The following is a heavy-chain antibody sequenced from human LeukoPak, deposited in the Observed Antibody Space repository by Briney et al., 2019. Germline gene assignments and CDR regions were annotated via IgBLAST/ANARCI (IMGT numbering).Heavy chain of an antibody. D-gene: IGHD5-24*01. CDR2: ISYDGSNK. J-gene: IGHJ4*02. CDR1: GFTFSSHA. CDR3: AGGKRWLQLDY. Sequence: AGRSLRLSCAASGFTFSSHAMHWVRQAPGKGLEWVAVISYDGSNKYYADSVKGRFTISRDNSKNTLYLQMNSLRAEDTAVYYCAGGKRWLQLDYWGQGTLVTVSS. V-gene: IGHV3-30-3*01.